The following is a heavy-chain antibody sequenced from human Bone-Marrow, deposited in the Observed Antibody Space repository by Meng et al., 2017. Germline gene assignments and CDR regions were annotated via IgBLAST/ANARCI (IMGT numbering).Heavy chain of an antibody. CDR3: ARGPTTMAHDFDY. D-gene: IGHD4-11*01. Sequence: QVPLQQGGAGLLQPSGTLSLTCVVSGGSFSDYYWSWIRQSPGKGLEWIGEINHSGSTNYNPSLESRATISVDTSQNNLSLKLSSVTAADSAVYYCARGPTTMAHDFDYWGQGTLVTVSS. CDR1: GGSFSDYY. J-gene: IGHJ4*02. V-gene: IGHV4-34*01. CDR2: INHSGST.